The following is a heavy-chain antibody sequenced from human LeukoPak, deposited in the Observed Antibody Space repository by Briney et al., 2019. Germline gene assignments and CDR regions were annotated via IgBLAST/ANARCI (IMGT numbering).Heavy chain of an antibody. V-gene: IGHV1-46*01. CDR1: GYTVTSYY. J-gene: IGHJ6*02. Sequence: ASVKVSCKASGYTVTSYYMHWVRQAPGQGLEWMGILNPSGGSSSYAQKFQGRVTMTRDTSTSTVYMELSSLRSEDTAVYYCARALGYGYYYYYGMDVWGQGTTVTVSS. CDR2: LNPSGGSS. CDR3: ARALGYGYYYYYGMDV. D-gene: IGHD5-18*01.